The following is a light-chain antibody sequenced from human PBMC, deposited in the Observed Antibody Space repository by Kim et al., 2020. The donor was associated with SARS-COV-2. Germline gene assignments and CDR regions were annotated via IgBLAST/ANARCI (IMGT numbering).Light chain of an antibody. CDR2: EDN. V-gene: IGLV6-57*02. CDR1: SGSIASNY. CDR3: QSYDSSNQV. Sequence: NFMLTQPHSVSESPGKTVTISCTGSSGSIASNYVQWYQQRPGSAPTTVIYEDNQRPSGVPDRFSGSIDSSSNSASLTISGLKTEDEADYYCQSYDSSNQVFGEGTQLTVL. J-gene: IGLJ3*02.